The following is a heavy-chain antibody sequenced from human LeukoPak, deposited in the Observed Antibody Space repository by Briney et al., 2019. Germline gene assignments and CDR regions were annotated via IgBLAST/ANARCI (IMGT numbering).Heavy chain of an antibody. D-gene: IGHD6-6*01. J-gene: IGHJ4*02. CDR3: ARGYSSSSEPFDY. CDR2: INHSGST. CDR1: GGSFSGYY. Sequence: PSETLSLTCAVYGGSFSGYYWSWIRQPPGKGLEWIGEINHSGSTNYNPSLKSRVTISVDTSKNQFSLKLSSVTDADTAVYYCARGYSSSSEPFDYWGQGTLVTVSS. V-gene: IGHV4-34*01.